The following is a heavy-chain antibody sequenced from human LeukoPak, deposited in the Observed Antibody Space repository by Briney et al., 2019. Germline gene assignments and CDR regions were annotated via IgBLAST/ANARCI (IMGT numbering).Heavy chain of an antibody. CDR3: ARGSTYYYDSSGYYYGY. Sequence: EASVKVSCKASGYTFTSYDINWVRQATGQGLEWMGWMNPNSGNTGYAQKFQGRVTMTRNNSISTAYMELSSLRSEDTAVYYCARGSTYYYDSSGYYYGYWGQGTLVTVSS. J-gene: IGHJ4*02. CDR2: MNPNSGNT. D-gene: IGHD3-22*01. V-gene: IGHV1-8*01. CDR1: GYTFTSYD.